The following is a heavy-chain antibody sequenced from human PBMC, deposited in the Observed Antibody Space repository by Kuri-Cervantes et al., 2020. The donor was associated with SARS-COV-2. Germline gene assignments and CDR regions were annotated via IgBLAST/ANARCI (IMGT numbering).Heavy chain of an antibody. CDR1: GFTFSSYG. J-gene: IGHJ4*02. CDR3: VKSSV. D-gene: IGHD3-10*01. Sequence: GESLKISCAASGFTFSSYGMHWVRQAPGKGLEWVAVISYDGSNKYYADSVKGRFTISRDNSKNTLYLQMSSLRAGDTAVYYCVKSSVWGQGTLVTVSS. CDR2: ISYDGSNK. V-gene: IGHV3-30*18.